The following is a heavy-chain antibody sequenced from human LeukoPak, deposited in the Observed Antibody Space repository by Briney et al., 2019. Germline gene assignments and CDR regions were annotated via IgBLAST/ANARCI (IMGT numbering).Heavy chain of an antibody. CDR3: ARDEVSGYSYYGDRNY. CDR2: IYYDGSNK. CDR1: GFTFSSFG. Sequence: GGSLRLSCAASGFTFSSFGMHWVRQAPGKGLEWVAIIYYDGSNKYYADSVKGRFTISRDDSKNTLYLQMNNLRPEDTAVYYCARDEVSGYSYYGDRNYWGQGTLVTVSS. D-gene: IGHD5-12*01. V-gene: IGHV3-33*01. J-gene: IGHJ4*02.